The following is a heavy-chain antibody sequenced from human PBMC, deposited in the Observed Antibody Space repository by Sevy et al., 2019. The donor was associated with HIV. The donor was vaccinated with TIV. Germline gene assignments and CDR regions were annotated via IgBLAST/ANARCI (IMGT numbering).Heavy chain of an antibody. Sequence: GGSLRLSCTASGFTFGDYAMNWFRQAPGKGLEWVGFIRTKAYGGTTEYAASVKGRFTISRDDSKSIAYLQMNSLKTEDTAGYYCTRGRYTYVPFDYWGQGTLVTVSS. D-gene: IGHD3-10*02. CDR1: GFTFGDYA. CDR3: TRGRYTYVPFDY. CDR2: IRTKAYGGTT. J-gene: IGHJ4*02. V-gene: IGHV3-49*03.